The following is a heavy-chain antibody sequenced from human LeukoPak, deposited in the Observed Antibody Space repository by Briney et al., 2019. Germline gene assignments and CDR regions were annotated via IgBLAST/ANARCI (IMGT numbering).Heavy chain of an antibody. CDR1: GGSISSSSYY. V-gene: IGHV4-39*01. J-gene: IGHJ4*02. D-gene: IGHD4-17*01. Sequence: SETLSLTCTVTGGSISSSSYYWGWIRQPPGKGLEWIGSIYYSGSTYYNPSLKSRVTISVDTSKNQFSLKLSSVTAADTAVYYCARPYGDQGGDYWGQGTLVTVSS. CDR3: ARPYGDQGGDY. CDR2: IYYSGST.